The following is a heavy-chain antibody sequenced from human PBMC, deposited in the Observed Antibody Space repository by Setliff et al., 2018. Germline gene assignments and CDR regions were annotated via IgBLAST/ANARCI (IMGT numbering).Heavy chain of an antibody. CDR3: ARGGGSLRFLQWSYNYMDV. Sequence: ASVKVSCKTSGYPFIEHYVNWVRQAPGQGLEWMGWINPNSGGTNYAQKFQGRVTMTRDTYISTAYMELSSLRSDDTAVYHCARGGGSLRFLQWSYNYMDVWGKGTTVTVSS. D-gene: IGHD3-3*01. V-gene: IGHV1-2*02. CDR1: GYPFIEHY. J-gene: IGHJ6*03. CDR2: INPNSGGT.